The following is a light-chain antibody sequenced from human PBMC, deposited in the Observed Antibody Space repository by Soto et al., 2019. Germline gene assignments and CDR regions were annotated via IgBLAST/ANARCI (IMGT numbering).Light chain of an antibody. CDR2: DVT. CDR1: SSDVGNYNY. Sequence: QSAPTQPRSVSGSPEQSVTISCTGTSSDVGNYNYVSWYQQHPGKAPKLMIYDVTQRPSGVPDRFSGSKSGNTASLTISGLQAEDEADYYCCSYAGTYIYVFGSGTKVTVL. V-gene: IGLV2-11*01. CDR3: CSYAGTYIYV. J-gene: IGLJ1*01.